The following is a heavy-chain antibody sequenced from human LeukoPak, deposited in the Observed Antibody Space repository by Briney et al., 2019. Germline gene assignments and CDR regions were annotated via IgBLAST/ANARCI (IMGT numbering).Heavy chain of an antibody. CDR2: ISSSSSYI. CDR1: GFTFSSYS. V-gene: IGHV3-21*01. Sequence: GGSLRLSCAASGFTFSSYSMNWVRQAPGKGLEWVSSISSSSSYIYYADSVKGRFTISRDNAKNSLYLQMNSLRAEDTAVYCCARDPEDGYCSGGRCYEGLAFDIWGQGTMVTVSS. CDR3: ARDPEDGYCSGGRCYEGLAFDI. D-gene: IGHD2-15*01. J-gene: IGHJ3*02.